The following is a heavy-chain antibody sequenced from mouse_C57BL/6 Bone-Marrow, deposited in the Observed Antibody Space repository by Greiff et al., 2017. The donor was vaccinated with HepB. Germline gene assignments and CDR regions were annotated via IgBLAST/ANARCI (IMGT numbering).Heavy chain of an antibody. CDR1: GYAFSSYW. D-gene: IGHD4-1*01. Sequence: VQLQESGAELVKPGASVKISCKASGYAFSSYWMNWVKQRPGKGLEWIGQIYPGDGDTNYNGKFKGKATLTADKSSSTAYMQLSSLTSEDSAVYFCARPGPGTSWFAYWGQGTLVTVSA. CDR3: ARPGPGTSWFAY. J-gene: IGHJ3*01. CDR2: IYPGDGDT. V-gene: IGHV1-80*01.